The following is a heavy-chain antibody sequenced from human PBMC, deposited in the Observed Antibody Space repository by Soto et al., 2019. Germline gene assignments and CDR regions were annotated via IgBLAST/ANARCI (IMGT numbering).Heavy chain of an antibody. CDR1: GYTFTSYG. Sequence: QVQLVQSGAEVKKPGASVKVSCKASGYTFTSYGISWVRQAPGQGLERMGWISAYNGNTNYAQKLQGRVTMTTDTSTSTAYMAMRILISDDTAVYCCGRVYADIVLVPPDGFDWFDPWGQGTLVTVSS. CDR3: GRVYADIVLVPPDGFDWFDP. CDR2: ISAYNGNT. D-gene: IGHD2-2*01. V-gene: IGHV1-18*01. J-gene: IGHJ5*02.